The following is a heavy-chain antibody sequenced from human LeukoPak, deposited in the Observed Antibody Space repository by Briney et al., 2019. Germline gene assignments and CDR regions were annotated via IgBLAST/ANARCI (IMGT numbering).Heavy chain of an antibody. CDR1: GGTFSSYA. CDR2: IRAYNVNT. V-gene: IGHV1-18*01. CDR3: ARDASGYDPYYFDY. D-gene: IGHD5-12*01. J-gene: IGHJ4*02. Sequence: ASLKVSCKASGGTFSSYAISWVRQAPGQGLEWMGWIRAYNVNTNYAQKLQGRVTMTTDTSTSTAYMELRSLRSDDTAVYYCARDASGYDPYYFDYWGQGTLVTVSS.